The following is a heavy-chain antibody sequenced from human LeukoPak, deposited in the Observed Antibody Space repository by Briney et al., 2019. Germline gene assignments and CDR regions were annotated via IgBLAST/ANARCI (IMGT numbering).Heavy chain of an antibody. J-gene: IGHJ4*02. CDR1: GFTFSSYG. D-gene: IGHD6-13*01. CDR2: ISYDGSNK. CDR3: ANGAAAGSYFDY. Sequence: GRSLRLSCAASGFTFSSYGMHWVRQAPGKGLEWVAVISYDGSNKYYADSVKGRFTISRDNSKNTLYLQMNSLRAEDTAVYYCANGAAAGSYFDYWGQGTLVTVSS. V-gene: IGHV3-30*18.